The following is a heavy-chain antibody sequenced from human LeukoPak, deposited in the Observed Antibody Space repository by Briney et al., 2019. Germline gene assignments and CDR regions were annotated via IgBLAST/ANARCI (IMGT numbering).Heavy chain of an antibody. CDR3: ARVGTYYDSSGYYVDGSDY. J-gene: IGHJ4*02. Sequence: ASVKVSCEASGYTFTGYYTHWVRQAPGQGLEWMGWINPNSGGTNYAQKFQGRVTMTRDTSISTAYMELSRLRSDDTAVYYCARVGTYYDSSGYYVDGSDYWGQGTLVTVSS. V-gene: IGHV1-2*02. D-gene: IGHD3-22*01. CDR1: GYTFTGYY. CDR2: INPNSGGT.